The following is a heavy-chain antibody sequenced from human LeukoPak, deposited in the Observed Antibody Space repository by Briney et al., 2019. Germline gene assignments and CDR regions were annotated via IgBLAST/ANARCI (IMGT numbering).Heavy chain of an antibody. V-gene: IGHV4-34*01. CDR1: GGSFSGYY. J-gene: IGHJ6*02. CDR3: ARVRGHCSSTSCFRGAYYYYGMDV. D-gene: IGHD2-2*01. Sequence: KPSETLSLTCAVYGGSFSGYYWSWIRQPPGKGLEWIGEINHSGSTNYNPSLKSRVTISVDTSKNQFSLKLSSVTAADTAVYYCARVRGHCSSTSCFRGAYYYYGMDVWGQGTTVTVSS. CDR2: INHSGST.